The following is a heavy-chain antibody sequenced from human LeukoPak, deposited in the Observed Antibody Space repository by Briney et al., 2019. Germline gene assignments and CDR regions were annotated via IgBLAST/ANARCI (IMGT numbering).Heavy chain of an antibody. CDR3: ARQSGSYRTHFDY. CDR1: GSSFTSYW. CDR2: IYPADSDT. Sequence: GASLKISYKGSGSSFTSYWIGWVRPMPGKGQEWMGVIYPADSDTRYSPSFQGQVTISAAKSISTAYLQWRSLKASDTAMYYCARQSGSYRTHFDYWGQGTLVTVSS. J-gene: IGHJ4*02. V-gene: IGHV5-51*01. D-gene: IGHD1-26*01.